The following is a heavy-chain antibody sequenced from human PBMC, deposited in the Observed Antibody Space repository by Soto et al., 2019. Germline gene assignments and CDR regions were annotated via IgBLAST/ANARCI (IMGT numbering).Heavy chain of an antibody. V-gene: IGHV3-23*01. CDR1: GFTFSSYA. D-gene: IGHD3-3*01. CDR3: ALLAGFGVPAPLVY. J-gene: IGHJ1*01. Sequence: PGGSLRLSCAASGFTFSSYAMSWVRQAPGKGLEWVSAISGSGGSTYYADSVKGRFTISRDNSKNTLDLQMNSLRGDDTAVYYCALLAGFGVPAPLVYWGRGSLVTVSS. CDR2: ISGSGGST.